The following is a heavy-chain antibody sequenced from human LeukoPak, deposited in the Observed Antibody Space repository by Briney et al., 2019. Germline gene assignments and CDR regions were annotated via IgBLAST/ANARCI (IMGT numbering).Heavy chain of an antibody. CDR1: GFTFSSYS. CDR2: SRDKGNSYTT. J-gene: IGHJ4*01. Sequence: GGSLRLSCAASGFTFSSYSMNWVRQAPGKGLEWVGRSRDKGNSYTTAYAASVRGRFTISRDDSKNSLYLQMNSLKIEDTAVYYCTKLARAPRDFDYWGQGTLVTVSS. V-gene: IGHV3-72*01. D-gene: IGHD3-10*01. CDR3: TKLARAPRDFDY.